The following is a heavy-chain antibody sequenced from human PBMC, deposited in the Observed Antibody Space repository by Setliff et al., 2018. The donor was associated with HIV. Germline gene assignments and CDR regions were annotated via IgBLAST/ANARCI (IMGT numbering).Heavy chain of an antibody. CDR2: IHSSGAT. D-gene: IGHD3-3*01. J-gene: IGHJ3*02. CDR3: ARHKTNYDFYAFDI. V-gene: IGHV4-39*01. CDR1: GGSFSSTTYH. Sequence: PSETLSLTCTVSGGSFSSTTYHWGWIRQPPGKGPEWIGSIHSSGATYYDTSLKSRVVMSVDSSRSRFSLKLRSVTASDTAVYYCARHKTNYDFYAFDIWGQGTMVTVSS.